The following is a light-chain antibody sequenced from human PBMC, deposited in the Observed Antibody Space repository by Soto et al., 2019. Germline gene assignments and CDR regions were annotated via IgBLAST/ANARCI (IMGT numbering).Light chain of an antibody. Sequence: DIAMTQSPLSLPVTPGEPASISCRSSQSLLYSNGYNHLDWYMQKPGQSPHLLIYLGSNRASGVPDRFSGSGSGTDFTLKISRVEAEDFGVYYCMQALQSPITFGGGTKVEIK. CDR3: MQALQSPIT. J-gene: IGKJ4*01. CDR1: QSLLYSNGYNH. V-gene: IGKV2-28*01. CDR2: LGS.